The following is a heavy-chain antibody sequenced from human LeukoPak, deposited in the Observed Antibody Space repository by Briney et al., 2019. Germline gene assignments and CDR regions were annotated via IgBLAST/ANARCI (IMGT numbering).Heavy chain of an antibody. CDR3: ARDSSSGYYPGLYFQH. J-gene: IGHJ1*01. D-gene: IGHD6-19*01. CDR2: IHHSGST. Sequence: SETLSLTCAVYGGSFSGYYWSWIRQPPGKGLEWIGSIHHSGSTYYNPSLKSRVTMSVDTSKNQFSLKLSSVTAADTAMYYCARDSSSGYYPGLYFQHWGQGTLVTVSS. V-gene: IGHV4-34*01. CDR1: GGSFSGYY.